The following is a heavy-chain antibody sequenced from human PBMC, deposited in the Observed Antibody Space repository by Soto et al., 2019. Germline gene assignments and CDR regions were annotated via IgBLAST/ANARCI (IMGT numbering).Heavy chain of an antibody. J-gene: IGHJ6*02. CDR1: GGTFSSYA. D-gene: IGHD3-3*01. V-gene: IGHV1-69*13. CDR2: IIPIFGTA. CDR3: ARRTPPITIFGVAKGYYGMDV. Sequence: GASVKVSCKASGGTFSSYAISWVRQAPGQGLEWTGGIIPIFGTANYAQKFQGRVTITADESTSTAYMELSSLRSEDTAVYYCARRTPPITIFGVAKGYYGMDVWGQGTTVTVSS.